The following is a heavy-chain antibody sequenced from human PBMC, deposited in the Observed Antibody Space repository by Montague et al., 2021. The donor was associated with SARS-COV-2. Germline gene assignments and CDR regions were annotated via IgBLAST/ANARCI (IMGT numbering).Heavy chain of an antibody. V-gene: IGHV4-39*07. CDR3: ARGPLVGGYDPDGMDV. J-gene: IGHJ6*02. CDR1: GGSISSSSYY. D-gene: IGHD5-12*01. Sequence: SETLSLTCTVSGGSISSSSYYWGWIRQPPGKGLEWIGSIYYSGSTYYNPSLKSRVTISVDTSKNQFSLKLSSVTAADTAVYNCARGPLVGGYDPDGMDVWGQGTTVTVSS. CDR2: IYYSGST.